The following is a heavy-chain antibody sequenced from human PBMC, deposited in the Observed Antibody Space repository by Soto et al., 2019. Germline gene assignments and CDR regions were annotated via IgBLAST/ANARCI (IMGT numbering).Heavy chain of an antibody. Sequence: QVQLQESGPGLVKPSQTLSLTCTVSGGSISSGGYYWNWIRQHPGKGLEWIGYIYYIGSTYYNPCLNSGVTLSLHTSKNQFYLKPSSVTAADTAVYYCARSVFPWGQGTLVTVSS. CDR1: GGSISSGGYY. J-gene: IGHJ5*02. CDR3: ARSVFP. CDR2: IYYIGST. V-gene: IGHV4-31*03.